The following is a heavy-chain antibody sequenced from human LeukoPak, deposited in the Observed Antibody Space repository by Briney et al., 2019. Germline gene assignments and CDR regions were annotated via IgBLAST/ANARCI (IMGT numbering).Heavy chain of an antibody. CDR1: GYTFTSYG. CDR3: ARDSSPVSGSPDY. Sequence: ASVKVSCKASGYTFTSYGISWVRQAPGQGLEWMGWISAYNGNTNYAQKFQGRVTITTDESTSTAYMELSSLRSEDTAVYYCARDSSPVSGSPDYWGQGTLVTVSS. D-gene: IGHD1-26*01. J-gene: IGHJ4*02. CDR2: ISAYNGNT. V-gene: IGHV1-18*01.